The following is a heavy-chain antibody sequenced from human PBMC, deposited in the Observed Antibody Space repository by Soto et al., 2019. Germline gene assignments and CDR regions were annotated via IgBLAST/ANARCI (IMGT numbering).Heavy chain of an antibody. CDR2: IGTAGDP. V-gene: IGHV3-13*05. J-gene: IGHJ6*02. D-gene: IGHD1-26*01. CDR1: GFTFSSYD. Sequence: GGSLRLSCAASGFTFSSYDMHWARQATGKGLEWVSAIGTAGDPYYPGSVKGRFTISRENAKNSLYLQMNSLRAGDTAVYYCARGKGGSYVGYYYGMDVWGQGTTVTVSS. CDR3: ARGKGGSYVGYYYGMDV.